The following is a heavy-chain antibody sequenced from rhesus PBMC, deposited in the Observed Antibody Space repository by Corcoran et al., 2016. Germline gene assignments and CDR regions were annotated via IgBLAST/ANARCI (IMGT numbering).Heavy chain of an antibody. CDR2: IRGRSGRP. CDR3: ASLNTLYFDY. D-gene: IGHD4-23*01. V-gene: IGHV4-165*01. Sequence: QVQLQESGPGLVKPSETLSLTCAVSGGSFSGSYWGWIRKPQGKGLEGIGYIRGRSGRPDDTPSLKSGCTIATEPSKKLFSLKLSSVTAADTAVYYCASLNTLYFDYWGQGVLVTVSS. CDR1: GGSFSGSY. J-gene: IGHJ4*01.